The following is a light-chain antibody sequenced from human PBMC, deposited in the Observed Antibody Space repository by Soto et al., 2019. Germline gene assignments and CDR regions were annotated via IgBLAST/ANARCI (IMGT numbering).Light chain of an antibody. CDR1: QSISNN. J-gene: IGKJ4*01. CDR3: QKYSCAPLT. CDR2: AAS. Sequence: DIEMTQSPSSLSASVGDRVTLSCRASQSISNNLAWYQQKPGKVPKLLIFAASTLQSGIPSRFSGSGAGTDFTLTISSLQPEDVATYFCQKYSCAPLTLGEGTKVEIK. V-gene: IGKV1-27*01.